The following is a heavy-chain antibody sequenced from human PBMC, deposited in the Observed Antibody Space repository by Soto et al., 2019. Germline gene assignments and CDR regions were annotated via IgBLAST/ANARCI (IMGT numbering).Heavy chain of an antibody. D-gene: IGHD5-12*01. CDR2: INHSGIT. CDR1: GGSFSGYY. CDR3: ARWDPLSGASIRVAAYFDY. V-gene: IGHV4-34*01. Sequence: QVQLQQRGAGLLKPSETLSLTCAVYGGSFSGYYWSWIRPPPGKGPEWNGKINHSGITNYTRSLLGQGTISVDTSKNQFSLKLSSVTAADTAVYYCARWDPLSGASIRVAAYFDYWGQGTLVTVSS. J-gene: IGHJ4*02.